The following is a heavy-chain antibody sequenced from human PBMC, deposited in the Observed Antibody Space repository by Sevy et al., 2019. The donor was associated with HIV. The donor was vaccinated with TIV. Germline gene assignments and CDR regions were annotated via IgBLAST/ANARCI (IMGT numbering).Heavy chain of an antibody. CDR3: TRRLSVSSSGRWFDP. CDR2: IYYSGIS. D-gene: IGHD6-6*01. Sequence: SETLSLTCTVSGASISSSSYYWGWIRQPPGKGLEWIGSIYYSGISFYTPSLKSRVTISVDTSKNQFSLKLSSVTAADTAVYYCTRRLSVSSSGRWFDPWGQRTLVTVSS. CDR1: GASISSSSYY. V-gene: IGHV4-39*01. J-gene: IGHJ5*02.